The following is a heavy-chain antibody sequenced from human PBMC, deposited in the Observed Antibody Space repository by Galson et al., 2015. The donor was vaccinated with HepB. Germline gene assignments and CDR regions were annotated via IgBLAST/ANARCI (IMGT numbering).Heavy chain of an antibody. CDR3: ARDGVQDSSWYHMNKMETSWFDP. V-gene: IGHV4-34*01. J-gene: IGHJ5*02. CDR2: INHSGST. D-gene: IGHD6-13*01. Sequence: LEWIGEINHSGSTNYNPSLKSRVTISVDTSKNQFSLKLSSVTAADTAVYYCARDGVQDSSWYHMNKMETSWFDPWGQGTLVTVSS.